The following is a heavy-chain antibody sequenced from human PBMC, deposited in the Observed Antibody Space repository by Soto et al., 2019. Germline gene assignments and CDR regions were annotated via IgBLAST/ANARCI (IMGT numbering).Heavy chain of an antibody. CDR2: ISYDGSNK. CDR1: GFTFSSYA. Sequence: PGGSLRLSCAASGFTFSSYAMHWVRQAPGKGLEWVAVISYDGSNKYYADSVKGRFTISRDNSKNTLYLQMNSLRAEDTAVYYCASPIAAEYWGQGTLVTVSS. J-gene: IGHJ4*02. CDR3: ASPIAAEY. V-gene: IGHV3-30-3*01. D-gene: IGHD6-13*01.